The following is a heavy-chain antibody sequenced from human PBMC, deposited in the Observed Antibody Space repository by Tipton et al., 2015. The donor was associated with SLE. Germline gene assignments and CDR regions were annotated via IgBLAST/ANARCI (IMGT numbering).Heavy chain of an antibody. V-gene: IGHV3-48*03. Sequence: SLRLSCSASGFTFSSYEMNWVRQAPGKGLEWVSYISSCGSTIYYADSVKGRFTISRDNAKNSLYLQMNSLRAEDTAVYYCAKVPGWQTLFFDYWGQGTLVTVSS. J-gene: IGHJ4*02. CDR1: GFTFSSYE. CDR2: ISSCGSTI. D-gene: IGHD2-15*01. CDR3: AKVPGWQTLFFDY.